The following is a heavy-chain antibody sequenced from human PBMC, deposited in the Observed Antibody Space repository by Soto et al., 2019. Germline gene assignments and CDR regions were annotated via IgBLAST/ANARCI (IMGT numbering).Heavy chain of an antibody. CDR1: GFTFSSYG. D-gene: IGHD2-21*02. Sequence: GGSLRLSCAASGFTFSSYGIHWVRQAPGKGLERVAVIWYVERNKYYAHSAKGRFTMSIDKSKNPLSLQMSSVRAEDTAVYFCARRHTARYYYVMDVWGQGTTVTVSS. CDR2: IWYVERNK. CDR3: ARRHTARYYYVMDV. J-gene: IGHJ6*02. V-gene: IGHV3-33*01.